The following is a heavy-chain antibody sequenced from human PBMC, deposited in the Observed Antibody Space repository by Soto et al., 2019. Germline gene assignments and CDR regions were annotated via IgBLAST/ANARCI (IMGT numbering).Heavy chain of an antibody. CDR3: VSVCDGGAFDI. D-gene: IGHD2-21*02. V-gene: IGHV3-72*01. Sequence: EVQLVESGGGLVQPGESLRLSCAASGFSFKDHYMDWVRQAPGKGLEWVGRIRTKAKRYSSYFAAPVTGRFIISRDDSKNSMSLQMNSLKREDTAVYYCVSVCDGGAFDIWGQGTMVTVSS. CDR1: GFSFKDHY. CDR2: IRTKAKRYSS. J-gene: IGHJ3*02.